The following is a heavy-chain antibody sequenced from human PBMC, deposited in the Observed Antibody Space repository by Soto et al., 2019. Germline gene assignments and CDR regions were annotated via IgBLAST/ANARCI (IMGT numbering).Heavy chain of an antibody. CDR1: GCTFSDYY. J-gene: IGHJ4*02. CDR2: ISSSGHTV. CDR3: ARDSRVYYGSGTSVDG. D-gene: IGHD3-10*01. Sequence: PGGSLRLSWAASGCTFSDYYMSWIRQAPGKGLEWVSYISSSGHTVYYADSVEGRFTISRDNAQNSVHLQMKSLRAEDTAVYYCARDSRVYYGSGTSVDGWGQGTLVTVSS. V-gene: IGHV3-11*01.